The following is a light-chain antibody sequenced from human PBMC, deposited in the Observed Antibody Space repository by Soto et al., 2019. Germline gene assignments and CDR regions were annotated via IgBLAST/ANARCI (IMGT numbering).Light chain of an antibody. J-gene: IGLJ1*01. CDR2: DVS. CDR3: CSYADNYSHV. V-gene: IGLV2-11*01. CDR1: ISDVGSYNY. Sequence: QSALTQPRSVSGSPGQSVTISCTGTISDVGSYNYVSWYQQHPGKAPKLMIYDVSKRPSGVPDRFSGSKSGNTASLTISGLQAEDEAYYCCCSYADNYSHVFGTGTKVTVL.